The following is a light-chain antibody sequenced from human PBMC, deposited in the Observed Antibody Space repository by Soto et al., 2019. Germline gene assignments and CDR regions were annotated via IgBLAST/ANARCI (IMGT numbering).Light chain of an antibody. CDR3: QQY. CDR2: DAS. V-gene: IGKV3-15*01. Sequence: EVVMTQSPATLSVSPGERATLSCRASQSVSRNLAWYQQRPGRAPRLLIYDASTRATNIPTRFSGSGSGTEFTLTISSLQSEDFAVYYCQQYIGQGTKLEIK. J-gene: IGKJ2*01. CDR1: QSVSRN.